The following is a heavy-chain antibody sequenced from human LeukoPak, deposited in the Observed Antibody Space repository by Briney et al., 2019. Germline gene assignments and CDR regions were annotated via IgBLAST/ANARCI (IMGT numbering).Heavy chain of an antibody. CDR3: AKDPFLEWLLSRPWFDP. CDR2: ISGSGGST. V-gene: IGHV3-23*01. Sequence: GGSLRLSCAASGFTFSSYAMSWVRQAPGKGLEWVSAISGSGGSTYYADSVKGRFTISRDNSKNTLYLQMNSLRAEDTAVYYCAKDPFLEWLLSRPWFDPWGQGTLVTVSS. D-gene: IGHD3-3*02. J-gene: IGHJ5*02. CDR1: GFTFSSYA.